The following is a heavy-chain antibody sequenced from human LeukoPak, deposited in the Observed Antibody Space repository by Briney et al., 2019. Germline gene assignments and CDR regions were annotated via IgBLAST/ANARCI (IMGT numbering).Heavy chain of an antibody. Sequence: GGSLRLSCAASGFIVSSNYMSWVRQAPGKGLEWVSVIYSGGSTYYADSVKGRFTISRDISKNTLHLQMNSLRAEDTAVYYCARDRSGWYDSWGQGTLVTVS. CDR1: GFIVSSNY. J-gene: IGHJ5*01. CDR3: ARDRSGWYDS. CDR2: IYSGGST. D-gene: IGHD3-3*01. V-gene: IGHV3-53*01.